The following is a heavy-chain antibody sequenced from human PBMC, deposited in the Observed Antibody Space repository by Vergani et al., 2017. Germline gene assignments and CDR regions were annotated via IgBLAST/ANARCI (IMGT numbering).Heavy chain of an antibody. V-gene: IGHV3-23*01. CDR1: GFTFSSYA. CDR2: ISGSGGNT. J-gene: IGHJ2*01. D-gene: IGHD3-3*01. Sequence: EVQLLESGGNLIQPGGSLRLSCGASGFTFSSYAMTWVRLAPGKGLQWDSAISGSGGNTFYTDSVKGRFTISRDNSKDTLYLQMNSLRVEDTAIYYCAKDHYDFWSGYPNLSPFDLWGRGTLVTVSA. CDR3: AKDHYDFWSGYPNLSPFDL.